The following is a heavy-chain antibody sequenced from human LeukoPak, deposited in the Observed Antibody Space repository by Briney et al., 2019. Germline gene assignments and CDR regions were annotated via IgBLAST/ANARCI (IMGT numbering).Heavy chain of an antibody. CDR1: GYTFTGYY. J-gene: IGHJ5*02. CDR2: TNPNSGGT. Sequence: ASVKVSCKASGYTFTGYYMHWVRQAPGQGLEWMGWTNPNSGGTNYAQKFQGRVTMTRDTSISTAYMELSRLRSDDTAVYYCARGEGGTNDWFDPWGQGTLVTVSS. D-gene: IGHD2-15*01. V-gene: IGHV1-2*02. CDR3: ARGEGGTNDWFDP.